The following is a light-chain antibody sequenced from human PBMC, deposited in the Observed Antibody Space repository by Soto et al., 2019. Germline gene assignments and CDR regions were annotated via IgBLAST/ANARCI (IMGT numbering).Light chain of an antibody. V-gene: IGKV1-5*03. CDR2: KAS. CDR1: QSISTW. J-gene: IGKJ2*01. Sequence: DIQMIQSPSTLSASVGDRVALTCLASQSISTWLAWYQQKPGKAPKLLIYKASSLDSGVPSRFSGSGSGTDFTLTISSLQPDYLATNHCQQYNIYPYTFGQGTKLEI. CDR3: QQYNIYPYT.